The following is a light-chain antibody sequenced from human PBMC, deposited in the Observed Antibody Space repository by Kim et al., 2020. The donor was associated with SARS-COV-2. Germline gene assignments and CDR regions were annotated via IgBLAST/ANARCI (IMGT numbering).Light chain of an antibody. CDR1: QSVSNNY. CDR3: QQYSRSPLT. CDR2: GAS. J-gene: IGKJ4*01. V-gene: IGKV3-20*01. Sequence: ELVLTQSPGTLSLSPGERATLSCRASQSVSNNYLAWYQQKPGQAPRLVIYGASSRAAGIPDRFSGSGSGTDFTLTISRLEPEDFAVYYCQQYSRSPLTFGGGTKLEIK.